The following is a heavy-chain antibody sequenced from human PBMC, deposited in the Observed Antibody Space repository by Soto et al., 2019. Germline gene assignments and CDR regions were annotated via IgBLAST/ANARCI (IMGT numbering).Heavy chain of an antibody. D-gene: IGHD4-17*01. CDR3: ARAGGTTLTRPWPIDS. CDR1: GVTFNTYS. V-gene: IGHV3-33*01. J-gene: IGHJ4*02. CDR2: IWYDGTQK. Sequence: PGGSLRVCYGASGVTFNTYSMHGGRQPPGKGLEWLAAIWYDGTQKYYADSVKGRFIISRDNSKKALYLEMNSLRAEDTAVYYCARAGGTTLTRPWPIDSPGPAPLVTVSS.